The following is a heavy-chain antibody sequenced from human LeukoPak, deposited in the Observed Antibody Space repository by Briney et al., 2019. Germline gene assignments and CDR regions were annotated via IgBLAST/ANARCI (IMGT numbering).Heavy chain of an antibody. CDR3: VRGSTLRHYQY. CDR1: GGSIGTYY. Sequence: PSETLSLTCTVSGGSIGTYYWGWIRRPPGKGLEWIGSIYYSGNTYYNPSLRSRVTVSVDTSKNQFSLILTSVTAADTAVYYCVRGSTLRHYQYWGQGTLVTVSS. CDR2: IYYSGNT. V-gene: IGHV4-39*01. J-gene: IGHJ4*02. D-gene: IGHD3-16*01.